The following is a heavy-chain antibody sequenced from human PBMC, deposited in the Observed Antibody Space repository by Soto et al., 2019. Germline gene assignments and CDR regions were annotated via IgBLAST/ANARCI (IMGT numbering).Heavy chain of an antibody. V-gene: IGHV4-4*02. D-gene: IGHD3-9*01. Sequence: SETLSLTCAVSGGSISSSNWWSWVRQPPGKGLEWIGEIYHSGSTNYNPSLKSRVTISVDKSKNQFSLKLSSVTAADTAVHYCARGRGDKPYYDILTGWDYYYGMDVWGQGTTVTVSS. CDR2: IYHSGST. CDR1: GGSISSSNW. J-gene: IGHJ6*02. CDR3: ARGRGDKPYYDILTGWDYYYGMDV.